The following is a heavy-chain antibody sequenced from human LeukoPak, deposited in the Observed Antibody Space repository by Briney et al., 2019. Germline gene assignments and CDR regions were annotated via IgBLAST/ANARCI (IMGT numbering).Heavy chain of an antibody. Sequence: SETLSLTCTVSGYSISSGYYWGWIRQPPGKGLEWIGSIYHSGSTYYNPSLKSRVTISVDTSKNQFSLKLSSVTAADTAVYYCAGVSAAAGSDYWGQGTLVTVSS. CDR1: GYSISSGYY. CDR2: IYHSGST. V-gene: IGHV4-38-2*02. J-gene: IGHJ4*02. D-gene: IGHD6-13*01. CDR3: AGVSAAAGSDY.